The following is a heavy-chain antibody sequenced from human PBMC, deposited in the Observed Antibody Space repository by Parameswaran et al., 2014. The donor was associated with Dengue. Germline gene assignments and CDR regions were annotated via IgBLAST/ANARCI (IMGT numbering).Heavy chain of an antibody. J-gene: IGHJ6*02. Sequence: RWIRQPPGKGLEWVSAISGSGGSTYYADSVKGRFTISRDNSKNTLYLQMNSLRTEDTAVYYCAKEEEYYYYYGMDVWGQGTTVTVSS. CDR2: ISGSGGST. CDR3: AKEEEYYYYYGMDV. V-gene: IGHV3-23*01.